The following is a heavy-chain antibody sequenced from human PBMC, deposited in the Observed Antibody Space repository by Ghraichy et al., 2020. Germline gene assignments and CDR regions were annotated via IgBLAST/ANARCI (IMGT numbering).Heavy chain of an antibody. V-gene: IGHV3-23*01. CDR1: GFTFSSYA. Sequence: GGSLRLSCAASGFTFSSYAMSWVRQAPGKGLEWVSAISGSGGSTYYADSVKGRFTISRDNSKNTLYLQMNSLRAEDTAVYYCAKPFYDFWSGYYTAHYYFDYWGQGTLVTVSS. CDR2: ISGSGGST. D-gene: IGHD3-3*01. CDR3: AKPFYDFWSGYYTAHYYFDY. J-gene: IGHJ4*02.